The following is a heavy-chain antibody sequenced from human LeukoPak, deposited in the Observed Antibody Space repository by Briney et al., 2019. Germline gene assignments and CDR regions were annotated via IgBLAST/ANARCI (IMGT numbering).Heavy chain of an antibody. D-gene: IGHD6-13*01. J-gene: IGHJ4*02. CDR2: INPNSGGT. CDR3: ARAGYSSSSTFDY. V-gene: IGHV1-2*02. CDR1: GYTFTSYY. Sequence: ASVKVSCKASGYTFTSYYMHWVRQAPGQGLEWMGWINPNSGGTNYAQKFQGRVTMIRDTSISTAYMELSRLRSDDTAVYYCARAGYSSSSTFDYWGQGTLVTVSS.